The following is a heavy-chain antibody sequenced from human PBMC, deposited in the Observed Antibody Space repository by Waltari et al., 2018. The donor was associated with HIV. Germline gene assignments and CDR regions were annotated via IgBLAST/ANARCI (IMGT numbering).Heavy chain of an antibody. CDR2: IYYSGST. CDR1: GGSISSSSYY. Sequence: QLQLQESGPGLVKPSETLSLTCTVSGGSISSSSYYWGWIRQPPGKGLEWIGSIYYSGSTYYNPSLKSRVTISVDTSKNQFSLKLSSVTAADTAVYYCARGGHHVDTAMGVVVAAEVDYWGQGTLVTVSS. J-gene: IGHJ4*02. CDR3: ARGGHHVDTAMGVVVAAEVDY. D-gene: IGHD2-15*01. V-gene: IGHV4-39*07.